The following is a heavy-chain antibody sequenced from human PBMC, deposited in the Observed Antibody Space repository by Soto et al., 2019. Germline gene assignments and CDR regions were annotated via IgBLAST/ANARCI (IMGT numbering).Heavy chain of an antibody. J-gene: IGHJ4*02. D-gene: IGHD2-15*01. Sequence: QITLKESGPTLVKPTQTLTLTCTFSGFSLSTSGVGVGWIRQRQGKALEWLTFIYWDDDKRNSPFLKSRLTITKDSSKNQVVLTMTNMDPVDTATYYCAHLVVAGITNYFDSWGQGTLVTVSS. CDR2: IYWDDDK. CDR3: AHLVVAGITNYFDS. CDR1: GFSLSTSGVG. V-gene: IGHV2-5*02.